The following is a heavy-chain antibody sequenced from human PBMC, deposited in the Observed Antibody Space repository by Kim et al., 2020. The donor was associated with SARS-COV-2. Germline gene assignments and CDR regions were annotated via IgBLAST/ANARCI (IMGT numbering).Heavy chain of an antibody. CDR3: AKDMGTYYYDSSGYPPPQDAFDI. V-gene: IGHV3-43*02. CDR2: ISGDGGST. J-gene: IGHJ3*02. CDR1: GFTFDDYA. Sequence: GGSLRLSCAASGFTFDDYAMHWVRQAPGKGLEWVSLISGDGGSTYYADSVKGRFTISRDNSKNSLYLQMNSLRTEDTALYYCAKDMGTYYYDSSGYPPPQDAFDIWGQGTMVTVSS. D-gene: IGHD3-22*01.